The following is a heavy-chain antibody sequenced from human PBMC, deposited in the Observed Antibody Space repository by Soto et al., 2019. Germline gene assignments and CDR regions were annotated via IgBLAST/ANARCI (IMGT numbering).Heavy chain of an antibody. Sequence: QVQLQESGAGLMKPSQTLSLTCTVSGASINSADYYWSWIRQPPGKGLEWIGHIYYSGSNYYTPSLKSGHTHQIDTSKNEFCLKMTSVTVADTPVYYCARDRGSSWKYKWFDPWGQGTQVTVSS. CDR1: GASINSADYY. D-gene: IGHD6-13*01. CDR2: IYYSGSN. J-gene: IGHJ5*02. V-gene: IGHV4-30-4*01. CDR3: ARDRGSSWKYKWFDP.